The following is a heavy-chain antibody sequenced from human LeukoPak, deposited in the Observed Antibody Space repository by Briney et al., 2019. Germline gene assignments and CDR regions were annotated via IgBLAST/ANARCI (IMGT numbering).Heavy chain of an antibody. Sequence: ASVKVSCKASGYTFTGYYMHWVRQAPGQGLEWMGWINPNSGGTKYAQKFQGRVTLTRDTSISAAYMELSSLKSDDTAVYYCATLYGDYVRSDYWGQGTLVTVSS. CDR3: ATLYGDYVRSDY. D-gene: IGHD4-17*01. J-gene: IGHJ4*02. V-gene: IGHV1-2*02. CDR2: INPNSGGT. CDR1: GYTFTGYY.